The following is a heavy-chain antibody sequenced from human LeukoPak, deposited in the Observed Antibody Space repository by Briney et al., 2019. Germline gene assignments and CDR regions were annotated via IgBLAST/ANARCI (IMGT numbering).Heavy chain of an antibody. D-gene: IGHD5-24*01. CDR2: ISSSSSDT. V-gene: IGHV3-11*06. CDR3: ARGSRTIELGDDY. Sequence: GGSLRLSCAASGFTFSDSYMSWIRQAPGKGLEWVSYISSSSSDTNYAASVKGRFTISRDNAKNSLYLQMNSLRAEDTAVYYCARGSRTIELGDDYWGQGTLVTVSS. J-gene: IGHJ4*02. CDR1: GFTFSDSY.